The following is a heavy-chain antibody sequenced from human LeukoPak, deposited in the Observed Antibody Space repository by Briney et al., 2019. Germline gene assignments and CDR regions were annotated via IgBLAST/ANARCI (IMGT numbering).Heavy chain of an antibody. Sequence: GESLRLSCAASGFTFSSYAMSWVRQAPGKGLEWVSAISGSGGSTYYADSVKGRFTISRDNSKNTLYLQKNSLRAEDTAVYYCAKGLRFLEWLLYVFDYWGQGTLVTVSS. J-gene: IGHJ4*02. CDR3: AKGLRFLEWLLYVFDY. V-gene: IGHV3-23*01. D-gene: IGHD3-3*01. CDR1: GFTFSSYA. CDR2: ISGSGGST.